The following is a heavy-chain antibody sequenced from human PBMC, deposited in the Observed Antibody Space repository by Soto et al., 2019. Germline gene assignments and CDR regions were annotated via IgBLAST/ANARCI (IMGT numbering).Heavy chain of an antibody. V-gene: IGHV4-59*01. D-gene: IGHD3-22*01. CDR3: ARDYYYDSSGYYYPRWFDP. Sequence: SETLSLTCTVSGDSISTVYWSWIRQSPGKGLEWIGFIYYGGSTNYNPSLKSRVTISVDTSKNQFSLKLSSVTAADTAVYYCARDYYYDSSGYYYPRWFDPWGQGTLVTVSS. CDR1: GDSISTVY. J-gene: IGHJ5*02. CDR2: IYYGGST.